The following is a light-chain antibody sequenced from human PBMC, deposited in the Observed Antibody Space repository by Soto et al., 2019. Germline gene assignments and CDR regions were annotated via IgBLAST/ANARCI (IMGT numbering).Light chain of an antibody. J-gene: IGKJ4*01. Sequence: EIVLTQSPATLSLSPGERATLSCRASQSVSSYLAWYQQKPGQAPRLLIYDASNRATGIPARFSGSGSGTDFTLTINRLEPEYFAVYYCQQRSNWQLTFGGGTKVEIK. CDR2: DAS. CDR3: QQRSNWQLT. V-gene: IGKV3-11*01. CDR1: QSVSSY.